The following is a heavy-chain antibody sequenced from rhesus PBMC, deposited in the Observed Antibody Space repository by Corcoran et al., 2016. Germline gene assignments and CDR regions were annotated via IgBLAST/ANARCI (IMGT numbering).Heavy chain of an antibody. V-gene: IGHV4-122*02. Sequence: QVQLQESGPGLVKPSETLSLTCAVSGGSISRDYYYWNWFRQPPGEGLEWIGYITYGGSTSNNPSLESRVTISRDTSKNQFSLNLTSVTAADTAVYYCARGVAADYWGQGVLVTVSS. CDR1: GGSISRDYYY. CDR2: ITYGGST. D-gene: IGHD2-39*01. CDR3: ARGVAADY. J-gene: IGHJ4*01.